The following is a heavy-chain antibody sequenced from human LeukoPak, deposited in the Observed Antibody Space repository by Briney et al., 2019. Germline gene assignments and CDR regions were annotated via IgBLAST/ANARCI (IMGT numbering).Heavy chain of an antibody. Sequence: SETLSLTCSVSGDSVRSDSHYWSWIRQPPGKGLEWIGNVYYSGRTAYNPSLKSRVTISVDISKNQFSLQLNSVTAADTAVYYCVRETATYYYDSRGYYSQIEVFDIWGQGTPVIVSS. CDR3: VRETATYYYDSRGYYSQIEVFDI. V-gene: IGHV4-61*01. CDR1: GDSVRSDSHY. J-gene: IGHJ3*02. CDR2: VYYSGRT. D-gene: IGHD3-22*01.